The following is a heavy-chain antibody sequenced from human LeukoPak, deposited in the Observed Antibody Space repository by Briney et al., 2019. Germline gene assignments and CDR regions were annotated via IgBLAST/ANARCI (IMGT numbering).Heavy chain of an antibody. V-gene: IGHV3-30*02. CDR1: GFTFSRYN. Sequence: GGSLRLSCAASGFTFSRYNMHWVRQAPGKGLEWLAFISYDESDKDYADSVKGRFTISRDNSKNTLYLQMNSLRAEDTAVYYCAKDSGGGICYFDYGGQGSLVTVSS. J-gene: IGHJ4*02. D-gene: IGHD2-15*01. CDR2: ISYDESDK. CDR3: AKDSGGGICYFDY.